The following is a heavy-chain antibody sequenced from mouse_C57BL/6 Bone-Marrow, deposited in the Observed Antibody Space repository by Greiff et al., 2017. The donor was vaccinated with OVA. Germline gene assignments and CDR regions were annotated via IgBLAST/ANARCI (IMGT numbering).Heavy chain of an antibody. Sequence: EVKLMESGGDLVKPGGSLKLSCAASGFTFSSYGMSWVRQTPDKRLEWVATISSGGSYTYSPDSVKGRFPISRDNAKNTLYLQMSSLKSEDTAMYYCARHGKGFAYWGQGTLVTVSA. D-gene: IGHD2-1*01. J-gene: IGHJ3*01. CDR3: ARHGKGFAY. V-gene: IGHV5-6*01. CDR1: GFTFSSYG. CDR2: ISSGGSYT.